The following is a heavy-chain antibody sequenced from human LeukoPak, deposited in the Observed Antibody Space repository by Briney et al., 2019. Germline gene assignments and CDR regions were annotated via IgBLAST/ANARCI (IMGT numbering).Heavy chain of an antibody. D-gene: IGHD7-27*01. CDR3: ARHLGIFGTSDFDY. J-gene: IGHJ4*02. Sequence: PGGSLRLSCAASGFTFSSYGMHWVRQAPGKGLEWLTFIQNDGNNKYYTDSVKGRFTISRDNSKNTLFLQMNSLRAEDTAVYYCARHLGIFGTSDFDYWGQGTLVTVSS. CDR2: IQNDGNNK. V-gene: IGHV3-30*12. CDR1: GFTFSSYG.